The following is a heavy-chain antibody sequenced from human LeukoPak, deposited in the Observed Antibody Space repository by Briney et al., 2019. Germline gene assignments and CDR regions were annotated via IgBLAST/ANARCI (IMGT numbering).Heavy chain of an antibody. Sequence: SQTLSLTCAVSGGSISSGGYSWSWIRQPPGKGLEWIGYIYHSGSTYYNPSLKSRVTISVDRSKNQFSLKLSSVTAADTAVYYCARGLEYSSPDIYHFDYWGQGTLVTVSS. V-gene: IGHV4-30-2*01. CDR1: GGSISSGGYS. D-gene: IGHD6-6*01. J-gene: IGHJ4*02. CDR3: ARGLEYSSPDIYHFDY. CDR2: IYHSGST.